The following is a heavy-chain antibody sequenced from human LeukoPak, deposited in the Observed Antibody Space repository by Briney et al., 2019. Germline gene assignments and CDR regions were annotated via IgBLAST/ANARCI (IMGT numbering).Heavy chain of an antibody. J-gene: IGHJ5*02. D-gene: IGHD2-15*01. CDR2: TYIFSGST. Sequence: SSETLSLTCTVSGGSISSGRNYWTWIRQPAGKGLEWIGRTYIFSGSTNYNPSLKSRVTISVDTSKNQFSLKLTSVTAADTAVYYCARVDGSCSGGSCPSGNWFDPWGQGTLVTVSS. V-gene: IGHV4-61*02. CDR1: GGSISSGRNY. CDR3: ARVDGSCSGGSCPSGNWFDP.